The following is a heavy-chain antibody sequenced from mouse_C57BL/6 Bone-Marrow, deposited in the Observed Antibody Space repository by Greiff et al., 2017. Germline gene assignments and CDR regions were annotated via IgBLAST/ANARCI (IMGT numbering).Heavy chain of an antibody. J-gene: IGHJ1*03. CDR2: ISYDGSK. V-gene: IGHV3-6*01. D-gene: IGHD1-1*01. CDR3: AEITTVVGWYFDV. CDR1: GYSITSGYY. Sequence: EVKLQESGPGLVKPSQSLSLTCSVTGYSITSGYYWNWIRQFPGNKLEWMGYISYDGSKNYNPSLKNRISITRDTSKNQFFLKLNSVTTEDTATYYCAEITTVVGWYFDVWGTGTTVTVSS.